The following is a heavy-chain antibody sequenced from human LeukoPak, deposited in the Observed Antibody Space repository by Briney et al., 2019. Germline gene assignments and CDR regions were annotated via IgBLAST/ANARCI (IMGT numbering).Heavy chain of an antibody. CDR3: ARAKIAAAGPDFDY. V-gene: IGHV1-2*02. D-gene: IGHD6-13*01. Sequence: GASVKVSCKASGYTFTGYYMHWVRQAPGQGLEWMGWINPNSGGTNYAQKFQGRVTMTRDTSISTAYMELSRLRSDDTAVYYCARAKIAAAGPDFDYWGQGTLVTVSS. CDR2: INPNSGGT. CDR1: GYTFTGYY. J-gene: IGHJ4*02.